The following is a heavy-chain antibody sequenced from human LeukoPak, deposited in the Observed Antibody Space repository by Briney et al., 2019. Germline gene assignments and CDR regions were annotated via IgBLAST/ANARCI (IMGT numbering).Heavy chain of an antibody. D-gene: IGHD3-10*01. J-gene: IGHJ6*02. CDR2: MNPNTYNT. Sequence: GASVKVSCKASGYSCITYDINWVRRATGQGLEWMGWMNPNTYNTGYAQKFQRRVTMTRNTSISTAYMELSSLRSEDTAVYYCARGRRLASGDHYGLDVWGQGTTVTVSS. CDR1: GYSCITYD. CDR3: ARGRRLASGDHYGLDV. V-gene: IGHV1-8*01.